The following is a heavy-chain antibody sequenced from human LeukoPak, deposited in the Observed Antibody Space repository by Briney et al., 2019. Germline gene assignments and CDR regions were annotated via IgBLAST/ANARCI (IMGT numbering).Heavy chain of an antibody. V-gene: IGHV3-23*01. CDR3: AKDGPSVTLAYYYYMDV. CDR2: ISGSGGST. CDR1: GFTFSSYA. Sequence: PGGSLRLSCAASGFTFSSYAMSWVRQAPGKGLEWVSAISGSGGSTYYADSVKGRFTISRDNSKNTLYLQMNSLRAEDTAVYYCAKDGPSVTLAYYYYMDVWGKGTTVTVSS. J-gene: IGHJ6*03. D-gene: IGHD2/OR15-2a*01.